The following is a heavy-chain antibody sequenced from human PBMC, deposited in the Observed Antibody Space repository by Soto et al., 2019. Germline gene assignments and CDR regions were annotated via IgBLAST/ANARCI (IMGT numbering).Heavy chain of an antibody. J-gene: IGHJ6*03. V-gene: IGHV1-8*01. Sequence: QVQLVQSGAEVKKPGASVKVSCKASGYTFTSYDINWVRQATGQGLEWMGWMNPNSGNTGYAQKFQGRVTMTRNTSISTSYLELSSLSSEETAVYYCARRNLNYYYYYMDVWGKGTTVT. CDR1: GYTFTSYD. CDR2: MNPNSGNT. CDR3: ARRNLNYYYYYMDV.